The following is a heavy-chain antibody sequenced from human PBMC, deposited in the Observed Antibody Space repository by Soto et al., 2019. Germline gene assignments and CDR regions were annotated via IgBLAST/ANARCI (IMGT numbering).Heavy chain of an antibody. J-gene: IGHJ3*02. CDR2: INHSGST. CDR3: ARGYDYIWGSYRRALDI. V-gene: IGHV4-34*01. D-gene: IGHD3-16*02. CDR1: GGSFSGYY. Sequence: QVQLQQWGAGLLKPSETLSLTCAVYGGSFSGYYWSWIRQPPGKGLEWIGEINHSGSTNYNPSLKSRVTISVDTSKNQISLKLSSLTAADTAVYYCARGYDYIWGSYRRALDIWGQGTMVTVSS.